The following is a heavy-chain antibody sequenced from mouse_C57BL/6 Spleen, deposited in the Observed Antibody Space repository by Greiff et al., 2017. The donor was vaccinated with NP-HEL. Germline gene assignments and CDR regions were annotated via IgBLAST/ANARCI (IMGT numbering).Heavy chain of an antibody. CDR2: IYPGDGDT. CDR3: ARLGPIYAMDY. J-gene: IGHJ4*01. CDR1: GYAFSSSW. V-gene: IGHV1-82*01. Sequence: QVQLQQSGPELVKPGASVKISCKASGYAFSSSWMNWVKQRPGKGLEWIGRIYPGDGDTNYNRKFKGKATLTADKSSSTAYMQLSSLTSEDSAVYFCARLGPIYAMDYWGQGTSVTVSS.